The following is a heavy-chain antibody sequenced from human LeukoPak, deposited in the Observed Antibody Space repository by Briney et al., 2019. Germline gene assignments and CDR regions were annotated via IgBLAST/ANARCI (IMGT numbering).Heavy chain of an antibody. V-gene: IGHV1-24*01. CDR2: FDPEDGEK. CDR1: GYTLTELS. CDR3: ATDHGGYIDY. Sequence: ASVKVSCKVSGYTLTELSMHWVRPAPGKGLEWMGGFDPEDGEKIYAQKFQGRVTMTEDTSTDTAYMELNSLRSEDTAVYYCATDHGGYIDYWGQGTLVTVSS. D-gene: IGHD2-15*01. J-gene: IGHJ4*02.